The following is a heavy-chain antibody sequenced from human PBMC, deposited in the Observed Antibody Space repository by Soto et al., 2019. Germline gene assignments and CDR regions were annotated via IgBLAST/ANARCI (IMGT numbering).Heavy chain of an antibody. CDR2: IYYSGST. CDR3: ARPVAVAPEGYAFDI. D-gene: IGHD6-19*01. V-gene: IGHV4-39*01. Sequence: QLQLQESGPGLVKPSETLSLTCTVSGGSISSSSYYWGWIRQPPGKGLEWIGSIYYSGSTYYNPSLTSRFTISVETSKNQFSLKLSSVPAADTAVYYCARPVAVAPEGYAFDIWGQGTMVTVSS. J-gene: IGHJ3*02. CDR1: GGSISSSSYY.